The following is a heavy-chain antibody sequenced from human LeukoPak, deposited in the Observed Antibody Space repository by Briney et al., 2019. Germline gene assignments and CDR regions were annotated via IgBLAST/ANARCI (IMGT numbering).Heavy chain of an antibody. D-gene: IGHD5/OR15-5a*01. CDR2: FYYTGST. Sequence: SQTLSLTCTVSGGSVSGGSYYWSWIRQPPGKGLEWIGYFYYTGSTNYNPSLKSRVTISVDTSKNQFSLRLSSVTAADTAVYYCASGQFLVSNDYWGQGILVTVSS. CDR1: GGSVSGGSYY. V-gene: IGHV4-61*01. J-gene: IGHJ4*02. CDR3: ASGQFLVSNDY.